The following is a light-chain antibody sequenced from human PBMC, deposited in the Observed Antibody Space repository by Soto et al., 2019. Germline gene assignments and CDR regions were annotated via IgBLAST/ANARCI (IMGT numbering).Light chain of an antibody. Sequence: QSALTQPASVSGSPGRSVTISCTGSSSDVGDFNYVSWYQRHPGRAPKLIIYDVTNRPSGVSYRFSASKSGRTASLTISGLQAEDEAAYYCRSYSSSTTHVLFGGGTQLTVL. CDR2: DVT. V-gene: IGLV2-14*03. J-gene: IGLJ2*01. CDR3: RSYSSSTTHVL. CDR1: SSDVGDFNY.